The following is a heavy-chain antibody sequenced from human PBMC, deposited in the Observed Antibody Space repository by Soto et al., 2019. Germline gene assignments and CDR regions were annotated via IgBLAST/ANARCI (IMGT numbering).Heavy chain of an antibody. CDR2: IIPIFGTA. D-gene: IGHD3-22*01. J-gene: IGHJ5*02. CDR3: ARDRGPSSGYYPYWFDP. V-gene: IGHV1-69*12. CDR1: GGTFSSYA. Sequence: QVQLVQSGAEVKKPGSSVKVSCKASGGTFSSYAISWVRQAPGQGLEWMGEIIPIFGTANYAQKFQGRVRITADESTSRAYMELSGLRSEDTAVYYCARDRGPSSGYYPYWFDPWGQGTLVTVSS.